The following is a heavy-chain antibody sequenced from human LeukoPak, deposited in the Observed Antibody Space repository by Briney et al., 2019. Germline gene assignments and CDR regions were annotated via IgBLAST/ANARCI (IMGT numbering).Heavy chain of an antibody. V-gene: IGHV3-74*01. CDR2: IYVDGRTT. CDR1: GFTFSNYW. Sequence: GGSLRLSCAASGFTFSNYWLHWVRQPPGKGLVWVSRIYVDGRTTNYADSVKGRFTISRDNAKNTVYLEMNSLSVEDTATYYCIRDFRSADLWGQGTLVTVTS. J-gene: IGHJ5*02. CDR3: IRDFRSADL.